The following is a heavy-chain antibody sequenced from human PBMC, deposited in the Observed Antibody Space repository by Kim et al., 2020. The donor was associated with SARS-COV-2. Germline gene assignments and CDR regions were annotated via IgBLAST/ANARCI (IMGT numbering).Heavy chain of an antibody. D-gene: IGHD6-13*01. CDR2: IHQNGNT. Sequence: SETLSLTCSVSDYSVRTGYYWCWIRPAPGKGLEWIATIHQNGNTYYNPSLKDRVTIAVDMSKSQFSLKLNSVTDADTAVLHCSADTNVWYRFDSWCRG. V-gene: IGHV4-38-2*02. J-gene: IGHJ4*02. CDR1: DYSVRTGYY. CDR3: SADTNVWYRFDS.